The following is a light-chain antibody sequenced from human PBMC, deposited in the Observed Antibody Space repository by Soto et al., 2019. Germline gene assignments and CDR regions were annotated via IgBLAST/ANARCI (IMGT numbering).Light chain of an antibody. CDR3: QQYGSSAST. J-gene: IGKJ1*01. Sequence: EIVLTQSPSTLSSFPGDRVTLSCRASQSVSNNYLAWYQQKPGQAPRLLIYGASNRATGIPDRFSGSGSGTDFTLTISRLEPEDFAVYYCQQYGSSASTFGQGTKVDIK. CDR2: GAS. V-gene: IGKV3-20*01. CDR1: QSVSNNY.